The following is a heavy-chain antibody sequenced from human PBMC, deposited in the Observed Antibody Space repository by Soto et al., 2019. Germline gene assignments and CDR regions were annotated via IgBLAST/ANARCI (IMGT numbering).Heavy chain of an antibody. V-gene: IGHV3-23*01. Sequence: GGSLRLSCAASGFTFSSYAMSWVRQAPGKGLEWVSAISGSGGSTYYADSVKGRFTISRDNSKNTLYLQMNSLRAEDTAVYYCAKDPRSSYYYGMDVWGQGTTVTVSS. J-gene: IGHJ6*02. CDR3: AKDPRSSYYYGMDV. CDR2: ISGSGGST. CDR1: GFTFSSYA. D-gene: IGHD3-10*01.